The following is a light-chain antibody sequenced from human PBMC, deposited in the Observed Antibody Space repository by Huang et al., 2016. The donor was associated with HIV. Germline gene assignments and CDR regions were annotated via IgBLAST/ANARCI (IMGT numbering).Light chain of an antibody. Sequence: ETVMTQSPATLSVSPGERVTLSCRASESVGRTLAWYQQNPGQAPRRLIYGASTRATGVPPRFSGRWSWTEFTLSISSLQSEDFAVYYCQQYNNWPPVTFGQGTRLEMK. J-gene: IGKJ5*01. CDR1: ESVGRT. V-gene: IGKV3-15*01. CDR3: QQYNNWPPVT. CDR2: GAS.